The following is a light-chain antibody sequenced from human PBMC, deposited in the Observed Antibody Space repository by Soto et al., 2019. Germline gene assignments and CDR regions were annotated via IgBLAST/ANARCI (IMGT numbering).Light chain of an antibody. CDR1: QSVSTTY. J-gene: IGKJ3*01. CDR3: QQYDNSFT. CDR2: GAS. V-gene: IGKV3-20*01. Sequence: VVLTQSPGTLSVSPGERATLSCRASQSVSTTYLAWYQQKPGQAPRLLIFGASNRASGIPDRFSGSGSGTVITLTISRLEPEDFAVYYWQQYDNSFTFGPGTKVDIK.